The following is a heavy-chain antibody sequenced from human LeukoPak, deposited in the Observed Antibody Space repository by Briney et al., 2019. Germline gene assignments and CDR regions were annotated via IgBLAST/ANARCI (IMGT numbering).Heavy chain of an antibody. CDR3: ARGPEGWFGELFSPFDY. CDR2: IRYDGSNK. V-gene: IGHV3-30*02. D-gene: IGHD3-10*01. CDR1: GFTFSSYG. Sequence: TGGSLRLSCAASGFTFSSYGMHWVRQAPGKGLEWVAFIRYDGSNKYYADSVKGRFTISRDNSKNTLYLQMNSLRAEDTAVYYCARGPEGWFGELFSPFDYWGQGTLVTVSS. J-gene: IGHJ4*02.